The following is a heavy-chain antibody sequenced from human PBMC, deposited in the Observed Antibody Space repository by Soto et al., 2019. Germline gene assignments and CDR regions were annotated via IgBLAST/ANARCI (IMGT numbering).Heavy chain of an antibody. CDR1: GVSISGYY. CDR2: MYISGST. J-gene: IGHJ3*01. V-gene: IGHV4-4*07. Sequence: PSETLSLTCTASGVSISGYYCTWIRQTARKGLEWIGRMYISGSTNYNPSLKSRVTMSVDTSKSHFSLKLRSVTAADTAVYYCASDQINLNVFDFWGQGTMVTVSS. CDR3: ASDQINLNVFDF.